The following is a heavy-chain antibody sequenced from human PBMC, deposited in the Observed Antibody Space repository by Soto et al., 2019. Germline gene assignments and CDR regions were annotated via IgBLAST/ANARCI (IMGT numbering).Heavy chain of an antibody. J-gene: IGHJ1*01. V-gene: IGHV3-74*01. CDR2: INSDGSST. Sequence: EVQLVESGGGLVQPGGSLRLSCAVSGFTFSSYWMHWVRQAPGKGLVWVSRINSDGSSTSYADSVKGRFTISRDNAKNTLYLQMNRLRAEDTAVYYCARDSGGAWVAAEYFQHWGQGTLVTVSS. D-gene: IGHD6-13*01. CDR1: GFTFSSYW. CDR3: ARDSGGAWVAAEYFQH.